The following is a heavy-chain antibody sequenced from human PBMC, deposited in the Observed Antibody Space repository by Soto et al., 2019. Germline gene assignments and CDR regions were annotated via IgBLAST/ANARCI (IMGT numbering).Heavy chain of an antibody. Sequence: GGSLRLSCTASGFTFYTYAMTWVRQAPGKGLEWVSSITDTGVTTYYADSVKGRFTISRDNSKNTLYLQMNSLRTDDSAVYYCAKDTPVVMFLFDSWGRGTLVTVSS. CDR2: ITDTGVTT. D-gene: IGHD2-15*01. CDR1: GFTFYTYA. CDR3: AKDTPVVMFLFDS. J-gene: IGHJ4*02. V-gene: IGHV3-23*01.